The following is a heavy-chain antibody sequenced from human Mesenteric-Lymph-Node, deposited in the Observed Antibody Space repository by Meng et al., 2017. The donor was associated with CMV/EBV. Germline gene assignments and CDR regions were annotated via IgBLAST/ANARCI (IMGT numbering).Heavy chain of an antibody. Sequence: ASVKVSCKVSGYTFTKYGISWVRQAPGQGLEWMGWISNNNGNTNYAQNLQGRVTMTTDTSTSTAYMELGRLRADDTAVYYCASLVPDYGGNSLHWGQGTLVTVSS. J-gene: IGHJ4*02. CDR3: ASLVPDYGGNSLH. V-gene: IGHV1-18*01. D-gene: IGHD4-23*01. CDR1: GYTFTKYG. CDR2: ISNNNGNT.